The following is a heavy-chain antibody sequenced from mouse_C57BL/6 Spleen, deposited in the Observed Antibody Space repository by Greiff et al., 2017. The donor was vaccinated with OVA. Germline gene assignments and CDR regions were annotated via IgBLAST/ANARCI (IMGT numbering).Heavy chain of an antibody. D-gene: IGHD2-1*01. J-gene: IGHJ4*01. V-gene: IGHV1-64*01. CDR1: GYTFTSYW. CDR3: ARPYGNYGYYYAMDY. Sequence: VQLQQSGAELVKPGASVKLSCKASGYTFTSYWMHWVKQRPGQGLEWIGMIHPNSGSTNYNEKFKSKATLTVDKSSSTAYMQLSSLTSEDSAVYYCARPYGNYGYYYAMDYWGQGTSVTVSS. CDR2: IHPNSGST.